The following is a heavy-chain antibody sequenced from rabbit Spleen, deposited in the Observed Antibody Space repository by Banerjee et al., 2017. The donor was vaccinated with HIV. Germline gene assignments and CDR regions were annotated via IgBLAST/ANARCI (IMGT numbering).Heavy chain of an antibody. CDR2: IYAGSSGGT. V-gene: IGHV1S40*01. J-gene: IGHJ4*01. Sequence: QSLEESGGDLVKPGASLTLTCTASGFSFSSSYYMCWVRQAPGKGLEWIACIYAGSSGGTYYASWAKGRFTISKTSSTTVTLQLNSLTAADTATYFCARDTGGYGDYGYGTGIDLWGPGTLVTVS. CDR1: GFSFSSSYY. CDR3: ARDTGGYGDYGYGTGIDL. D-gene: IGHD2-1*01.